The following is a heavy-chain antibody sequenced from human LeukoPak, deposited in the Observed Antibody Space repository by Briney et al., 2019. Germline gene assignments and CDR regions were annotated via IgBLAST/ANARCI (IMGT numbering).Heavy chain of an antibody. CDR2: ISTSGST. D-gene: IGHD2-2*01. J-gene: IGHJ3*02. V-gene: IGHV4-61*02. Sequence: SETLSLTCTVSGGSISGDNYYWSWTRQPAGEGLEWIGRISTSGSTSYNPSLKSRVTISLDTSKNQFSLKVRSVTAADTAVYYCARDLGVVPVTHVFDMWGQGIMVTVSS. CDR3: ARDLGVVPVTHVFDM. CDR1: GGSISGDNYY.